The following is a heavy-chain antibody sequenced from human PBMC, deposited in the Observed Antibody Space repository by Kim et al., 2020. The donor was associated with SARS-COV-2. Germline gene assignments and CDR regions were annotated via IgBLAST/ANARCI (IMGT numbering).Heavy chain of an antibody. V-gene: IGHV3-9*01. CDR1: GFTFGDYA. CDR3: AKDIAEDSSGWYGGYFDY. D-gene: IGHD6-19*01. CDR2: ISWNSGSI. Sequence: GGSLRLSCAASGFTFGDYAMHWVRQAPGKGLEWVSGISWNSGSIGYADSVKGRFTISRDNAKNSLYLQMNSLRAEDTALYYCAKDIAEDSSGWYGGYFDYWGQGTLVTVSS. J-gene: IGHJ4*02.